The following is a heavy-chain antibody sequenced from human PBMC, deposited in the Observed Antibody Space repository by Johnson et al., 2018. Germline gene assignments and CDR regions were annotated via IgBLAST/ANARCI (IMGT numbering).Heavy chain of an antibody. Sequence: QVQLVESGGGLVKPGGSLRLACAASGFTFSDYYMTWIRQAPGKGLEWVSHISGGGGFSNYADSVKGRFTVSRDNSKNMVYLQMSSLIPGDTAVFYCARRDIHYGFDSWGQGTLFTVSS. CDR2: ISGGGGFS. D-gene: IGHD2-15*01. J-gene: IGHJ3*02. CDR1: GFTFSDYY. CDR3: ARRDIHYGFDS. V-gene: IGHV3-11*05.